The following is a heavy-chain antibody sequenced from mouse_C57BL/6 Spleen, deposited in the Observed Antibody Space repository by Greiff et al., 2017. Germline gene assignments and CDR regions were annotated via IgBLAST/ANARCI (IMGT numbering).Heavy chain of an antibody. CDR2: IHPNSGST. D-gene: IGHD6-5*01. V-gene: IGHV1-64*01. CDR1: GYTFTSYW. CDR3: ARPMGLGAMDY. Sequence: QVQLQQPGAELVKPGASVKLSCKASGYTFTSYWMHWVKQRPGQGLEWIGMIHPNSGSTNYNEKFKSKAILTVDKSSSTAYMQLSSLTSEDSAVYYCARPMGLGAMDYWGQGTSVTVSS. J-gene: IGHJ4*01.